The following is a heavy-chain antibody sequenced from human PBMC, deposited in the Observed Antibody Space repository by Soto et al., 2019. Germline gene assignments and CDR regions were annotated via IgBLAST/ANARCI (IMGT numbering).Heavy chain of an antibody. J-gene: IGHJ1*01. Sequence: NPGGSLRLSCAASGFTFSNAWMNWVRQAPGKGLEWVGRIKSKTDGGTTDYAAPVKGRFTISRDDSKNTLYLQMNSLKTEDTAVYYCTTGNYYDSSSYYHAEYFQHWGQGTLVTVSS. CDR2: IKSKTDGGTT. CDR3: TTGNYYDSSSYYHAEYFQH. CDR1: GFTFSNAW. D-gene: IGHD3-22*01. V-gene: IGHV3-15*07.